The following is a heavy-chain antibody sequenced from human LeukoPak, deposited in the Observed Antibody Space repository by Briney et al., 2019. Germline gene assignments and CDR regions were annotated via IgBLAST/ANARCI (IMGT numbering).Heavy chain of an antibody. CDR3: ASSSEGLWFGELLYQVDY. J-gene: IGHJ4*02. V-gene: IGHV1-69*13. Sequence: SVKVSCKASGGTFSNYAISWVRQAPGQGLEWMGGIIPIFGTANYAQKFQGRVTITADESTSTAYMELSSLRSEDTAVYYCASSSEGLWFGELLYQVDYWGQGTLVTVSS. CDR2: IIPIFGTA. D-gene: IGHD3-10*01. CDR1: GGTFSNYA.